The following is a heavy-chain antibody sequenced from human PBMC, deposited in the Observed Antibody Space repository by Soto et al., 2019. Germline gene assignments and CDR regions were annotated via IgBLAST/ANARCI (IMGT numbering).Heavy chain of an antibody. CDR3: ARVLGPYVNAFEI. V-gene: IGHV3-33*01. J-gene: IGHJ3*02. Sequence: AGSQRLFCEASGFTFSSYGMNRVRQAPGKGLEWVEDIWYDGSNKYYADSVKGRFTISRDNSKNTQYLQMNSLRAEDTAGYYCARVLGPYVNAFEILCRGTMFTVSS. CDR1: GFTFSSYG. CDR2: IWYDGSNK. D-gene: IGHD3-16*01.